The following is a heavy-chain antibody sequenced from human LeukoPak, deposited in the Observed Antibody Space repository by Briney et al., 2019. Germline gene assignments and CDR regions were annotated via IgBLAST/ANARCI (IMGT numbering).Heavy chain of an antibody. CDR3: ARARADYTRFDP. Sequence: SETLSLTCTVSGGSLSSYYWSWIRQPPGKGLEWIGYIYYSGSTNYNPSLKSRVTISVDTSKNQFSLKLSSVTAADTAVYYCARARADYTRFDPWGQGTLVTVSS. V-gene: IGHV4-59*01. D-gene: IGHD4-11*01. CDR1: GGSLSSYY. J-gene: IGHJ5*02. CDR2: IYYSGST.